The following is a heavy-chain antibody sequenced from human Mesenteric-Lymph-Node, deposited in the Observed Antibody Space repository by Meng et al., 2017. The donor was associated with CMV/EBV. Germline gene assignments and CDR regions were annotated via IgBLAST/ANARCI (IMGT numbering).Heavy chain of an antibody. V-gene: IGHV1-2*02. CDR1: GYTFTGYY. Sequence: ASVKVSCKASGYTFTGYYMHWVRQAPGQGLEWMGWINPNSGGTNYAQKFQGRVTVTRDTSISTAYMELRSLRSDDTAVYYCARDLLRLVPAAGNWFDPWGQGTLVTVSS. J-gene: IGHJ5*02. D-gene: IGHD2-2*01. CDR3: ARDLLRLVPAAGNWFDP. CDR2: INPNSGGT.